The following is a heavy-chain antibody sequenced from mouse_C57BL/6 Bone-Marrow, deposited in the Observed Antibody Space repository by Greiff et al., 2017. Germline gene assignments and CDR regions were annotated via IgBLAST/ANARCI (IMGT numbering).Heavy chain of an antibody. J-gene: IGHJ2*01. Sequence: VTLKVSGAELVRPGASVKLSCTASGFNFKDYYMHWVKQRPEQGLEWIGRIDPEDGDTEYAPKFQGKVTMTADTSSSTAYLQLSSLTSEDTAVYYCTTQAYWGQGTTLTVSS. V-gene: IGHV14-1*01. D-gene: IGHD3-2*02. CDR3: TTQAY. CDR2: IDPEDGDT. CDR1: GFNFKDYY.